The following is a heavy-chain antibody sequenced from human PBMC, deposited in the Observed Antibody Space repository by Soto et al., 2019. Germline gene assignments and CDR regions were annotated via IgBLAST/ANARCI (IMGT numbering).Heavy chain of an antibody. J-gene: IGHJ6*02. Sequence: QVQLQESGPGLVKPSETLSLSCTVSGGSISSYYWSWFRQSPGKRMEWIGYVHHSWGSSYNPSLQSRVAISLDTSKRQFSLKVTSVTATDPAVYYCARQGFGPLHGLVDVWGQGTTVTVSS. CDR3: ARQGFGPLHGLVDV. V-gene: IGHV4-59*08. CDR1: GGSISSYY. CDR2: VHHSWGS. D-gene: IGHD3-10*01.